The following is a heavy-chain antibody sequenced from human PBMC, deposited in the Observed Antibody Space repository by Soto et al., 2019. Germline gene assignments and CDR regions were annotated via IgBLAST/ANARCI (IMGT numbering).Heavy chain of an antibody. Sequence: GESLKISCKGSGYIFTTYWIAWVRQMPGKGLEWMGIIYPGDSDTTYSPSFQGQVTTSVDRSINTAYLQWRSLKASDTAIYYCARQKTPGHFDYWGRGXLVTSPQ. J-gene: IGHJ4*02. CDR3: ARQKTPGHFDY. V-gene: IGHV5-51*01. CDR1: GYIFTTYW. CDR2: IYPGDSDT.